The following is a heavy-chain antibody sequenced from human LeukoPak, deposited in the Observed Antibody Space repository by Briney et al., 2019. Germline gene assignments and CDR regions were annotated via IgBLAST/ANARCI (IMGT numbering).Heavy chain of an antibody. Sequence: PSETLSLTCTVSGGSISSYYWSWLRQPPGKGLEWIGYIYYSGSTNYNPSLKSRVTISVDTSKNQFSLKLSSVTAADTAVYYCARDRYYYDSSARYFDYWGQGTLVTVSS. CDR3: ARDRYYYDSSARYFDY. V-gene: IGHV4-59*01. D-gene: IGHD3-22*01. CDR2: IYYSGST. CDR1: GGSISSYY. J-gene: IGHJ4*02.